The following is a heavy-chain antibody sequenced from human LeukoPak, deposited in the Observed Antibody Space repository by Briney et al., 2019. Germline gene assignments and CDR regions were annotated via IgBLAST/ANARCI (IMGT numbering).Heavy chain of an antibody. Sequence: GGSLRLSCAPSGLTYSSFGMHWLRRAPGEALEWVAYIGYTGTDTYYAGSVKGRFTISRDNSKNTVHLQVNSLRAADTALYSCARDLTERKYYIAYWGQGTLVTVSS. J-gene: IGHJ4*02. CDR1: GLTYSSFG. CDR3: ARDLTERKYYIAY. V-gene: IGHV3-30*02. CDR2: IGYTGTDT. D-gene: IGHD2-8*02.